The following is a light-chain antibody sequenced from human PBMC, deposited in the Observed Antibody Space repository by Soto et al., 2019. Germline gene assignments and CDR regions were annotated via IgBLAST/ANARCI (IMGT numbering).Light chain of an antibody. J-gene: IGLJ3*02. V-gene: IGLV2-14*01. CDR1: SSDVGAYNY. CDR2: EVS. CDR3: SSYTNSFTGV. Sequence: QSVLAQPASVSGSPGQSITISCTGTSSDVGAYNYVSWYQQHPGKAPKLIIFEVSNRPSGISNRFSGSKSGQTASLSISGLQAEDEDDYYCSSYTNSFTGVFGGGTKVTVL.